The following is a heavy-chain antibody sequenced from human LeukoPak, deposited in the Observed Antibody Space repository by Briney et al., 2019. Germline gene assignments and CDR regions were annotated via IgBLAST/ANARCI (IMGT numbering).Heavy chain of an antibody. J-gene: IGHJ5*02. Sequence: SETLSLTCSVSGGSISSYSWSWIRQPAGKGLDWIGRIFSSGSSKYNPSLKSRIIMSVDTSKNQFSLKLSSVTAADTAVYYCARGTGSGSYYINWFDPWGQGTLVTVSS. D-gene: IGHD3-10*01. CDR3: ARGTGSGSYYINWFDP. CDR2: IFSSGSS. V-gene: IGHV4-4*07. CDR1: GGSISSYS.